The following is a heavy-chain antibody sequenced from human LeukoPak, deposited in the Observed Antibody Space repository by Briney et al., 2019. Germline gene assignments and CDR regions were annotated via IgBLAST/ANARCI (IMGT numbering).Heavy chain of an antibody. D-gene: IGHD2-15*01. CDR3: ANLIAVTDAFDI. CDR2: ISGSGGNT. CDR1: GFSFRNYA. V-gene: IGHV3-23*01. Sequence: GGSLRLSCAASGFSFRNYAMTWVRQAPGKELHWVSAISGSGGNTYYADSVKGRFTVSRDNSKNTLYLQLNSLRAEDTAKYYCANLIAVTDAFDIWGQGTMVTVSS. J-gene: IGHJ3*02.